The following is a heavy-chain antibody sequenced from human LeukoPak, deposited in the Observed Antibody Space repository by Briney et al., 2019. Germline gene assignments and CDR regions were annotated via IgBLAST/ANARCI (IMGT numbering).Heavy chain of an antibody. Sequence: GGSLRLSCAASGFTFSSYSMNWVRQAPGKGLEWVSSISSSSSYIYYADSVKGRFTISRDNSKNTLYLQMNSLRVEDTAVYYCAKEGLRNFDWYRAPTVIDPWGQGTLVTVSS. CDR1: GFTFSSYS. D-gene: IGHD3-9*01. CDR3: AKEGLRNFDWYRAPTVIDP. V-gene: IGHV3-21*01. CDR2: ISSSSSYI. J-gene: IGHJ5*02.